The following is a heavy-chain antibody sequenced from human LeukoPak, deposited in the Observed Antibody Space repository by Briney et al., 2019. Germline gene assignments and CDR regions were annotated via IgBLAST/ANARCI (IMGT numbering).Heavy chain of an antibody. CDR3: AKGTNPGYSSSWYD. J-gene: IGHJ4*02. CDR2: ISGSGGST. D-gene: IGHD6-13*01. Sequence: GGSLRLSCAASGFTFSIYALSWVRQAPGKGLEWVSDISGSGGSTYYADSVKGRFTISRDNSKNTLYLQMNSLRAEDTAVYYCAKGTNPGYSSSWYDWGQGTLVTVSS. V-gene: IGHV3-23*01. CDR1: GFTFSIYA.